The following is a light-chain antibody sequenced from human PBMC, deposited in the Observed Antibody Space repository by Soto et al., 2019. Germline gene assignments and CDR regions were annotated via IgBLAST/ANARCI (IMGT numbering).Light chain of an antibody. CDR2: EVS. CDR1: SSDVGGYNS. V-gene: IGLV2-8*01. Sequence: QSALTQPPSASGSPGQSVTISCTGTSSDVGGYNSVSWYQQHPTKAPKLIIYEVSKRPSGVPDRLSGSKSGNTASLTVSGLQADDEGDYYCNSYAGSTTWVFGGGTKLTV. CDR3: NSYAGSTTWV. J-gene: IGLJ3*02.